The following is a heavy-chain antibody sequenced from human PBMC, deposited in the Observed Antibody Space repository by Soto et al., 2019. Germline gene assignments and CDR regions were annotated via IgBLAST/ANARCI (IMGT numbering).Heavy chain of an antibody. Sequence: QVQLVESGGGVVQPGRSLRLSCAASGFTFSSYGMHWVRQAPGKGLEWVAVIWYDGSNKYYADSVKGRFTISRDNSNNTLYLQMNSLRAEDTAVYYCARTYSRGWYRGGGYYFDDWGQGTLVTVSS. CDR3: ARTYSRGWYRGGGYYFDD. D-gene: IGHD6-19*01. CDR2: IWYDGSNK. V-gene: IGHV3-33*01. CDR1: GFTFSSYG. J-gene: IGHJ4*02.